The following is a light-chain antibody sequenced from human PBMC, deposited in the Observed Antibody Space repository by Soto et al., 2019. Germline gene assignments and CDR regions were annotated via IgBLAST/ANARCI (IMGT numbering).Light chain of an antibody. CDR3: QQFIDGWT. J-gene: IGKJ1*01. V-gene: IGKV1-5*01. CDR2: DAS. Sequence: IQMTQSPSTLSASIGDRVTITCRASQSINNRLAWYQQMPGKAPNLLIYDASSLESGVPSRFRGSGSEIEFTLTISGLQPDDFATYYCQQFIDGWTFGQGTKVDIK. CDR1: QSINNR.